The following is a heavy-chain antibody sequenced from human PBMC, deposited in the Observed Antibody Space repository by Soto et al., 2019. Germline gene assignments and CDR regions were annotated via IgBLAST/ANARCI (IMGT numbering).Heavy chain of an antibody. CDR2: IHYSGST. CDR1: GGSISGYS. V-gene: IGHV4-59*08. D-gene: IGHD3-3*01. J-gene: IGHJ4*02. Sequence: SETLSLTCTVSGGSISGYSWTWIRQSPGKGLEWIGYIHYSGSTNYNPSLRSRVTISEDTSRNQFSLELTSVTAADTAVYYCARCITSKDFWNGYSYYFDYWGKGILVTVSS. CDR3: ARCITSKDFWNGYSYYFDY.